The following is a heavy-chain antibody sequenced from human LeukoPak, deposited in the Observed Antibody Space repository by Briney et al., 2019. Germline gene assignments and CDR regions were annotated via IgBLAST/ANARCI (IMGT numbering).Heavy chain of an antibody. CDR1: GFTVSSNY. CDR3: ARVGVVPAAIPDGFDI. D-gene: IGHD2-2*01. Sequence: GGSLRLSCAASGFTVSSNYMSGVRQAAGKGLEGVSVVYCGGSTYYADSVTGRFTISRDNSKNTLYLQLNSLTAEDTAVYYCARVGVVPAAIPDGFDIWGQGTMVTVSS. CDR2: VYCGGST. V-gene: IGHV3-53*01. J-gene: IGHJ3*02.